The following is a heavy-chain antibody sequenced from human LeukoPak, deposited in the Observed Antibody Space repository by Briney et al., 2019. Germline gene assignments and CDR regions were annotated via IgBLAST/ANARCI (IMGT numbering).Heavy chain of an antibody. V-gene: IGHV3-30*03. CDR3: ARAGGGPTTLYWYFDI. CDR2: IAYDGNNT. J-gene: IGHJ2*01. CDR1: GFIFSDYG. D-gene: IGHD1-7*01. Sequence: GGSLRLSCVASGFIFSDYGIQWVRQAPGKGLEWVAVIAYDGNNTYYGDSVRGRFTISRDNSKNTMYMQMNSLRAEDTAVYYCARAGGGPTTLYWYFDIWGRGTLVTVSS.